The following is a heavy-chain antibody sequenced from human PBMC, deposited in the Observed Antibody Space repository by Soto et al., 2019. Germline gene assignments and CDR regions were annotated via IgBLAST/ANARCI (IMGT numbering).Heavy chain of an antibody. CDR1: GFTVSSTY. CDR2: IESGGST. D-gene: IGHD3-3*01. Sequence: EEQLVETGGGVIQRGGSLRLSCNASGFTVSSTYMSWVRQAPGMGLEWVAVIESGGSTHYADSVKGRFTISRDIPKNMIYLQLHTLRAEDTAVYYCAKASGALFGVAVGPYYFDTWGQGTLVTVSP. CDR3: AKASGALFGVAVGPYYFDT. J-gene: IGHJ4*02. V-gene: IGHV3-53*02.